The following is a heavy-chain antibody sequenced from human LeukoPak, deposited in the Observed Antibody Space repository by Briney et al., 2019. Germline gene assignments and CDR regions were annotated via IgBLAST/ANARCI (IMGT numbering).Heavy chain of an antibody. CDR2: INPNSCGT. Sequence: GASVKVSCKASGYTFTGYYMHWVRQAPGQGLEWMGWINPNSCGTNYAQKFQGRVTMTRDTSISTAYMELSRLRSDDTAVYYCASETYYYDSSGYYPMDYWGQGTLVTVSS. V-gene: IGHV1-2*02. J-gene: IGHJ4*02. CDR3: ASETYYYDSSGYYPMDY. D-gene: IGHD3-22*01. CDR1: GYTFTGYY.